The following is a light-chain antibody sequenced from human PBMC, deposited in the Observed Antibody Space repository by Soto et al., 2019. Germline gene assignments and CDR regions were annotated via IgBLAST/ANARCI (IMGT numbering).Light chain of an antibody. CDR1: QSVSSIY. CDR3: QLYHSSPPMYT. J-gene: IGKJ2*01. Sequence: EIVLTQPPGTLSLSPGERATLSCRASQSVSSIYLAWYQQKPGQAPRLLIYGASTRATGIPDRFSGSGSGTDFTLTISRLEPEDFAVYYCQLYHSSPPMYTFGQGTKLEIK. V-gene: IGKV3-20*01. CDR2: GAS.